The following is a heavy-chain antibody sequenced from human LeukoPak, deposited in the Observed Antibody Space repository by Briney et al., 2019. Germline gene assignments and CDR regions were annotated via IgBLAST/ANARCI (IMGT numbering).Heavy chain of an antibody. CDR1: GFTFTSSA. D-gene: IGHD6-19*01. CDR2: IVVGSGNT. V-gene: IGHV1-58*02. Sequence: SVKVSCKASGFTFTSSAMQWVRQARGQRLEWIGWIVVGSGNTNYAQKFQERVTITRDMSTSTAYMELSSLRSEDTAVYYCAAGVVGGYKGAVAVGFDAFDIWGQGTMVTVSS. J-gene: IGHJ3*02. CDR3: AAGVVGGYKGAVAVGFDAFDI.